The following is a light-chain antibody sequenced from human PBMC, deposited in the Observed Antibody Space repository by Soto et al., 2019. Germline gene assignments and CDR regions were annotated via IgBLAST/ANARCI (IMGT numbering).Light chain of an antibody. Sequence: QSVLTQPASVSGSPGQPITISCTRTSSDVGAYNYVSWYQQQSGKAPKLMIHEVGNRPSGVSNRFSGSKSGNTASLTISGLQAEDEADYYCSSYTTSRAYVFGIGTKVTVL. CDR1: SSDVGAYNY. J-gene: IGLJ1*01. CDR2: EVG. V-gene: IGLV2-14*01. CDR3: SSYTTSRAYV.